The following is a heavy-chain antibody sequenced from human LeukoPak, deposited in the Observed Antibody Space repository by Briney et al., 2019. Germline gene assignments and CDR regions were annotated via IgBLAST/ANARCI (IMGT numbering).Heavy chain of an antibody. V-gene: IGHV3-7*01. CDR2: INDDGSEK. Sequence: GGSLRLSCAVSGGNFRRNTITLGRQAPGKGLEWVANINDDGSEKSYVDSVKGRFTISIDNAKNTLYLQICSLIVEGTAVDSAPSDYDNVSGRNLDAYDIWGQGTTVTVSS. D-gene: IGHD2-15*01. CDR3: PSDYDNVSGRNLDAYDI. CDR1: GGNFRRNT. J-gene: IGHJ3*02.